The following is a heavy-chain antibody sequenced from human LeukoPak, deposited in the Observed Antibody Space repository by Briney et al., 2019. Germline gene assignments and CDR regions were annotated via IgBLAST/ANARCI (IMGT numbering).Heavy chain of an antibody. J-gene: IGHJ4*02. CDR1: GFTFSNYG. D-gene: IGHD3-10*01. Sequence: GGSLRLSCAVSGFTFSNYGMSWVRQAPGKGLEWVSAISASGGSTYYAGSVKGRFTISRDNSENTLHLQVNSLRAEDTAVYYCAKDYGSGSPSRFDYWGQGTLVTVSP. V-gene: IGHV3-23*01. CDR3: AKDYGSGSPSRFDY. CDR2: ISASGGST.